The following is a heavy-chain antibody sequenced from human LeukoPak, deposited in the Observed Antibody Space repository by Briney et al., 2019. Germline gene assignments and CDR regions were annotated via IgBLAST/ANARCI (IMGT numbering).Heavy chain of an antibody. CDR3: ARGSGYDWDAFDI. CDR1: GFTFSSYG. J-gene: IGHJ3*02. CDR2: ISYDGSNK. V-gene: IGHV3-30*03. Sequence: GGSLRLSCAASGFTFSSYGMHWVRQAPGKGLEWVAVISYDGSNKYYADSVKGRFTISRDNSKNTLYLQMNSLRAEDTAVYYCARGSGYDWDAFDIWGQGTMVTVSS. D-gene: IGHD5-12*01.